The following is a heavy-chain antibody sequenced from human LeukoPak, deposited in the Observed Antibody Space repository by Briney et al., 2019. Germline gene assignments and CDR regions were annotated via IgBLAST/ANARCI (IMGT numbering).Heavy chain of an antibody. J-gene: IGHJ6*03. Sequence: ASVKVSCKASGGTFSSYTISWVRQAPGQGLEWMGGIIPIFGTANYAQKFQGRVTITADKSTSTAYMELSSLRSEDTAVYYCASAAARLPYYYYMDVWGKGTTVTVSS. D-gene: IGHD6-13*01. CDR2: IIPIFGTA. CDR1: GGTFSSYT. CDR3: ASAAARLPYYYYMDV. V-gene: IGHV1-69*06.